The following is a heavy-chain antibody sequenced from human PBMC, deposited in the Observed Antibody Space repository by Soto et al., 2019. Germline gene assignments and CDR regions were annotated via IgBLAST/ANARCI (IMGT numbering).Heavy chain of an antibody. V-gene: IGHV3-23*01. Sequence: PGGSLRLSCVASGFTFSYYTMSWVRQAPGKGLEWVSGISNSGDTIYYADSVKGRFTISRDNFKNTLYLQMNSLRAEDTAVYYCARERYFDGEGDVWRQGTTVTVS. J-gene: IGHJ6*02. D-gene: IGHD3-9*01. CDR1: GFTFSYYT. CDR2: ISNSGDTI. CDR3: ARERYFDGEGDV.